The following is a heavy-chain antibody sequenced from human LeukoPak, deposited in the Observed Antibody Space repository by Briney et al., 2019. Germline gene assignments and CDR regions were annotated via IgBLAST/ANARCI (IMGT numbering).Heavy chain of an antibody. Sequence: GGSLRLSCAASGFTVSSNYMSWVRQAPGKGLEWVSVIYSGGSTYYADSVKGRFTISRDNSKNTLYLQMNSLRAEDTAVYYCARASPIAAAGYMDVWGKGTTVTVFS. CDR3: ARASPIAAAGYMDV. V-gene: IGHV3-53*01. CDR1: GFTVSSNY. J-gene: IGHJ6*03. D-gene: IGHD6-13*01. CDR2: IYSGGST.